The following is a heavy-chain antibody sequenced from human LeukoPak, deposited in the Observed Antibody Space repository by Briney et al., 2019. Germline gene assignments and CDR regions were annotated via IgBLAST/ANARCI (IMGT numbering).Heavy chain of an antibody. J-gene: IGHJ3*02. D-gene: IGHD6-19*01. V-gene: IGHV4-38-2*02. CDR2: MYHSGST. Sequence: SETLSLTCTVSGYSTSSYRYWGWIRQPPGKGLEWIGSMYHSGSTYKNPSLTSRVTISVDTSKNQFSLKLSSVTAADTAVYYCARHQGIAVAASFDIWGQGTMVTVSS. CDR3: ARHQGIAVAASFDI. CDR1: GYSTSSYRY.